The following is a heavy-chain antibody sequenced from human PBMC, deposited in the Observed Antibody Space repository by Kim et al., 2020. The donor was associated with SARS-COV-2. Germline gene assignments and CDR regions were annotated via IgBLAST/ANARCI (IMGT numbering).Heavy chain of an antibody. CDR1: GYTFTTYS. Sequence: ASVKVSCKPSGYTFTTYSIHWVRQAPGQGLEWMAWINAGNGYTGYSQKLQDRVTLTRDTFASTVYMELSSLMSEDTAVYYCARRGSGHGLDVWGQGTTVTVSS. V-gene: IGHV1-3*01. D-gene: IGHD6-25*01. CDR3: ARRGSGHGLDV. J-gene: IGHJ6*02. CDR2: INAGNGYT.